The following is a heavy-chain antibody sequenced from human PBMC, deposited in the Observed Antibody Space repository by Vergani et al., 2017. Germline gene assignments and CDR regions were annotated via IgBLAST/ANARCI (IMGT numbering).Heavy chain of an antibody. J-gene: IGHJ3*02. CDR2: INAGNGNT. V-gene: IGHV1-3*01. CDR1: GYTFTSYA. CDR3: ARHMSSTERAIFGVVIKEAFDI. Sequence: QVQLVQSGAEVKKPGASVKVSCKASGYTFTSYAMHWVRQAPGQRLEWMGWINAGNGNTKYSQKFQGRVTITRDTSASTAYMELSSLRSEDTAVYYCARHMSSTERAIFGVVIKEAFDIWGQGTMVTVSS. D-gene: IGHD3-3*01.